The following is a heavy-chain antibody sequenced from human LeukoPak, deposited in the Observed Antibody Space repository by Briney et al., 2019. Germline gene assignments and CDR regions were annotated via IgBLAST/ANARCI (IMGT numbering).Heavy chain of an antibody. Sequence: SGPTLVNPTQTLTLTCTFSGLSLSTSGVGVGWIRQPPGKALEWLALIYWNDDKRYSPSLKSRLTITKDTSKNQVVLTMTNMDPVDTATYYCARCLWSGYYNWFDPWGQGTLVTVSS. CDR1: GLSLSTSGVG. CDR2: IYWNDDK. D-gene: IGHD3-3*01. CDR3: ARCLWSGYYNWFDP. V-gene: IGHV2-5*01. J-gene: IGHJ5*02.